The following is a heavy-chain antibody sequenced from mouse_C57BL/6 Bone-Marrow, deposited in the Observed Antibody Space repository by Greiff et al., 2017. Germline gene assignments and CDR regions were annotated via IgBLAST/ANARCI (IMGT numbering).Heavy chain of an antibody. CDR2: INPGSGGT. J-gene: IGHJ4*01. CDR3: SRGANRDVDCYAMDY. V-gene: IGHV1-54*01. Sequence: QVQLQQSGAELVRPGTSVKVSCKASGYAFTNYLIEWVKQRPGRGLEWIGVINPGSGGTNYNEKFKGKATLTADKSSSTAYMQLSSLTSEDSAVYFCSRGANRDVDCYAMDYWGQGTSVTVSS. CDR1: GYAFTNYL. D-gene: IGHD4-1*01.